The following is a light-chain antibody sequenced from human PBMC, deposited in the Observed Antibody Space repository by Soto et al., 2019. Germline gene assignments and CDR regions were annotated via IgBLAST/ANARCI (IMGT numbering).Light chain of an antibody. CDR1: QNIGSN. J-gene: IGKJ2*01. CDR3: QQYNNWPPYT. Sequence: EVVMTQSPATLSASPGERVILSCRASQNIGSNLAWYQQRPGQAPRLLMYGASTRATETPARFSGSGSATDFTLTISSLQYEDFAVYYCQQYNNWPPYTFGQGNKLEI. CDR2: GAS. V-gene: IGKV3-15*01.